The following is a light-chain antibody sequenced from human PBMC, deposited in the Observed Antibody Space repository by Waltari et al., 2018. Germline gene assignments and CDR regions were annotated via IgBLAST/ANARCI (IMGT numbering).Light chain of an antibody. CDR1: SSNIGNKD. J-gene: IGLJ3*02. CDR2: DTD. CDR3: GTWDTSLSAWV. V-gene: IGLV1-51*01. Sequence: QSVLTQAPSVSAAPGQKVTISCAGSSSNIGNKDVSWYQQFPGPAPKLLIYDTDKRPSGIPDRFSASKSVTSATLGITGLQTGDEANYYCGTWDTSLSAWVFGGGTKLTVL.